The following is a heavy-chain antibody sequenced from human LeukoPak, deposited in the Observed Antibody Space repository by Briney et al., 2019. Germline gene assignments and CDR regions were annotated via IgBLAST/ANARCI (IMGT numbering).Heavy chain of an antibody. J-gene: IGHJ4*02. CDR2: LYSDGRT. CDR1: GFAVNSTY. CDR3: ARNVYFDL. V-gene: IGHV3-53*01. Sequence: GGSLRLSCAASGFAVNSTYMNWVRQAPEKGLEWVSILYSDGRTYYGYSVKGRFTISRDNSKNTVFLYVNNLRVEDTAVYYCARNVYFDLWGQGTQVTVSS.